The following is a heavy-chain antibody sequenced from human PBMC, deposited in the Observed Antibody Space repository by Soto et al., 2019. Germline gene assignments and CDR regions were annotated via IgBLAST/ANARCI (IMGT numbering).Heavy chain of an antibody. CDR1: GGTFSRYA. CDR3: ARGVDYDSSAYYFFF. D-gene: IGHD3-22*01. Sequence: ASVKVSCKASGGTFSRYALNWVRQARGQGPEWMGGIVPIFGKPKYAQKFQGRVTITADESTSTAYMELSSLRSEDTAVYYCARGVDYDSSAYYFFFWGQGTLVTVSS. J-gene: IGHJ4*02. CDR2: IVPIFGKP. V-gene: IGHV1-69*13.